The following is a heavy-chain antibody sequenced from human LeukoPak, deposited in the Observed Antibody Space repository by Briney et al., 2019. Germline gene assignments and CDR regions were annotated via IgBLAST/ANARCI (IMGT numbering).Heavy chain of an antibody. CDR3: VRVYRGYCSSTSCLYYYYYYMDV. J-gene: IGHJ6*03. CDR2: ISAYNGNT. Sequence: ASVKVSCKASGYTFTGYGISWVRQAPGQGLEWMGWISAYNGNTNYAQKLQGRVTMTTDTSTSTAYMELRSLRSDDTAVYYCVRVYRGYCSSTSCLYYYYYYMDVWGKGTTVTVSS. D-gene: IGHD2-2*01. CDR1: GYTFTGYG. V-gene: IGHV1-18*01.